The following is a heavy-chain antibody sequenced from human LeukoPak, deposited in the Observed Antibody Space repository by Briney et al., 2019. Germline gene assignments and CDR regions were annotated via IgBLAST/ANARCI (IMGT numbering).Heavy chain of an antibody. D-gene: IGHD2-2*01. Sequence: ASVKVSCKASGHTFATYGINWVRQAPGQGLEWMGWISAYNGNTYYAQKFQGRVTITRNTSISTAYMELSSLRSEDTAVYYCARGLGGTSPNFDYWGQGTLVTVSS. CDR3: ARGLGGTSPNFDY. CDR1: GHTFATYG. J-gene: IGHJ4*02. CDR2: ISAYNGNT. V-gene: IGHV1-8*01.